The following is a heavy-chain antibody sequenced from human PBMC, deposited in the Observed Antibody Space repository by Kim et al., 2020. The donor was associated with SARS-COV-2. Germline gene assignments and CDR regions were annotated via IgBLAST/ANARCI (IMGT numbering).Heavy chain of an antibody. Sequence: APVKVSCKALGYTFIGYYIHWVRQAPGQGLEWMGRINPNSGGPDYAQKFQGRISMTRDSSITTAYMEMSGLRSDDTAIYYCARISGSGTRIDYWGQGSLV. CDR3: ARISGSGTRIDY. CDR2: INPNSGGP. J-gene: IGHJ4*02. D-gene: IGHD3-10*01. CDR1: GYTFIGYY. V-gene: IGHV1-2*06.